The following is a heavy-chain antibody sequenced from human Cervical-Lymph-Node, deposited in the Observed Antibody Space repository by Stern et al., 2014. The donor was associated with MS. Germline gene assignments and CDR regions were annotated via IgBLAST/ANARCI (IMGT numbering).Heavy chain of an antibody. D-gene: IGHD3-3*01. Sequence: QVQLVQSGAEVKKPGSSVKVSCKASGDTFSSYSISWVRKAPGQGLEWMGGIIPIFGTANYAQKFQGRVTIAADESTSTAYMELSSLRSEDTAVYYCASALFRFLEWLSFDYWGQGTLVTVSS. CDR1: GDTFSSYS. V-gene: IGHV1-69*01. CDR3: ASALFRFLEWLSFDY. CDR2: IIPIFGTA. J-gene: IGHJ4*02.